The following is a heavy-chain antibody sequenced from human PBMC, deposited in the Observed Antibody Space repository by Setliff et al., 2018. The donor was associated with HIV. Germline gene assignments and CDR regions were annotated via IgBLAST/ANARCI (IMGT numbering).Heavy chain of an antibody. CDR2: ISTFRGT. V-gene: IGHV4-4*09. J-gene: IGHJ4*02. D-gene: IGHD3-16*02. CDR1: DDSVSDYY. CDR3: SRGTFGGVIAQYYFDY. Sequence: SETLSLTCSVSDDSVSDYYWSWIRQPPGKGLEWIGDISTFRGTNYSPSLQSRVTISMDTSKNQLSLNLSSATAADTAVYYCSRGTFGGVIAQYYFDYWGQGTLVTVS.